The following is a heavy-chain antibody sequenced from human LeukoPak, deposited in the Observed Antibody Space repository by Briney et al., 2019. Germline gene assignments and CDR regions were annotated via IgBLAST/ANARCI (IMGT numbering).Heavy chain of an antibody. CDR1: GGSIISGSKY. CDR2: INHSGST. V-gene: IGHV4-39*07. J-gene: IGHJ5*02. Sequence: PSETLSLTCTVSGGSIISGSKYWGWIRQAPGTGLEWIGEINHSGSTNYNPSLESRVTISVDTSKNQFSLKLSSVTAADTAVYYCASRTTIFGVVTRGGFDPWGQGTLVTVSS. CDR3: ASRTTIFGVVTRGGFDP. D-gene: IGHD3-3*01.